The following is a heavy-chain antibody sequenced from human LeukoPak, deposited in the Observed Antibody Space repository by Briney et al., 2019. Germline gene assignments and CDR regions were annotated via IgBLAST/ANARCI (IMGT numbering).Heavy chain of an antibody. J-gene: IGHJ4*02. CDR3: VSKVTTPFY. CDR2: IRNDGNNYST. D-gene: IGHD3-22*01. V-gene: IGHV3-72*01. Sequence: PGGSLRLSCAASGFTLSDYYMHWVRQAPGKGLEWVGRIRNDGNNYSTEDAASVKGRFTISRDDSKNSPYLQINSLKTEDTAVYYCVSKVTTPFYWGKGALGIVT. CDR1: GFTLSDYY.